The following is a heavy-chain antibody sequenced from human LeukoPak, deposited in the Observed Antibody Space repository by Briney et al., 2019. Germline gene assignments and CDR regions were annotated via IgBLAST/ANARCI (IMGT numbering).Heavy chain of an antibody. CDR3: ARGLRPASSYYYYYMDV. Sequence: PSETLSLTCAVYGGSFSGYYWSWIRQPPGKGLEWIGEINHSGSTNYNPSLKSRVTISVDTSKNQFSLKLSSVTAADTAVYYCARGLRPASSYYYYYMDVWGKGTTVTVSS. CDR1: GGSFSGYY. J-gene: IGHJ6*03. V-gene: IGHV4-34*01. D-gene: IGHD6-6*01. CDR2: INHSGST.